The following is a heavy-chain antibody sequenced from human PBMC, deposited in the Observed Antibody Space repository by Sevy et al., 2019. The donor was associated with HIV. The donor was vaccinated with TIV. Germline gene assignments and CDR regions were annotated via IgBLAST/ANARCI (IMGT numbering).Heavy chain of an antibody. Sequence: GGSLRLSCAASGFTFSTYGMHWVRQAPGKGLEWVAFIRFDGSIKYYRDSVKGQLTISRYNSKNTLYLQMNSLRAEDTAVYFCAKVLHIVEIPAAIDYYYGMDVWGQGTTVTVSS. V-gene: IGHV3-30*02. CDR2: IRFDGSIK. CDR3: AKVLHIVEIPAAIDYYYGMDV. J-gene: IGHJ6*02. CDR1: GFTFSTYG. D-gene: IGHD2-2*01.